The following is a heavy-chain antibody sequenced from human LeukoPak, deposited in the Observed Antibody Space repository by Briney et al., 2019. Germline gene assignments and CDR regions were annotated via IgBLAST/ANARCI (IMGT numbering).Heavy chain of an antibody. Sequence: ASVKVSCKASGYTFTGYYMHWVRQAPGQGLEWMGWISAYNGNTNYAQKFQGRVTMTRDTSISTAYMELSRLRSDDTAVYYCALSNYYDSSGYPFWYYYYMDVWGKGTTVTISS. CDR2: ISAYNGNT. J-gene: IGHJ6*03. D-gene: IGHD3-22*01. CDR1: GYTFTGYY. CDR3: ALSNYYDSSGYPFWYYYYMDV. V-gene: IGHV1-2*02.